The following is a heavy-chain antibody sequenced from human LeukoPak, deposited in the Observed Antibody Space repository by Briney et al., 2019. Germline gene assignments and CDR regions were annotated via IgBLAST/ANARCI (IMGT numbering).Heavy chain of an antibody. CDR1: GGSISSYY. CDR2: IYYSGST. CDR3: AKGPLPTGFHY. V-gene: IGHV4-59*01. J-gene: IGHJ4*02. Sequence: SETLSLTCTVSGGSISSYYWSWIRQPPGKGLEWIGYIYYSGSTNYNPSLKSRVTISVDTSKNQFSLKLSSVTAADTAVYYCAKGPLPTGFHYWGQGTLVTVSS.